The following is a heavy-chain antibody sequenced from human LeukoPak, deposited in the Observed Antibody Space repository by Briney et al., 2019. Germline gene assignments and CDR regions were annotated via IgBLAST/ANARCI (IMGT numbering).Heavy chain of an antibody. CDR1: GYTFTSYG. J-gene: IGHJ4*02. D-gene: IGHD1-26*01. CDR2: ISAYNGNT. V-gene: IGHV1-18*01. Sequence: ASVKVSCKASGYTFTSYGIGWVRQAPGQGLEWMGWISAYNGNTNYAQKFQGRVTMTEDTSTDTAYMELSSLRSEDTAVYYCATDLVSQWELREWGQGTLVTVSS. CDR3: ATDLVSQWELRE.